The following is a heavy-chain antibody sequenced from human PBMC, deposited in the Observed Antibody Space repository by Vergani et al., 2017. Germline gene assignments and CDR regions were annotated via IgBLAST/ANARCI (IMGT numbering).Heavy chain of an antibody. CDR3: ARAGFCTRTTCNSYLPFDY. J-gene: IGHJ4*02. V-gene: IGHV3-11*01. CDR2: ISDNGGTT. D-gene: IGHD2-2*01. Sequence: QVQLVESGGGLVKPGGSLRLSCAASGFTFSDYYMSWIRQAPGKGLEWVSIISDNGGTTYYADSVKGRFTISRDNGKKSLYLQMNSLRAEDTAVYYCARAGFCTRTTCNSYLPFDYWGQGALVTVSS. CDR1: GFTFSDYY.